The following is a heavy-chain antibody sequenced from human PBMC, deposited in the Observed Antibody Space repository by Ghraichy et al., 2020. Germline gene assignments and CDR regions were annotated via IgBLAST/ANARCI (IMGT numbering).Heavy chain of an antibody. Sequence: SQTLSLTCAVYGGSFSGYYWSWIRQPPGKGLEWIGEINHSGSTNYNPSLKSRVTISVDTSKNQFSLKLSSVTAADTAVYYCARRGWGTKYFQHWGQGTLVTVSS. D-gene: IGHD6-19*01. V-gene: IGHV4-34*01. CDR3: ARRGWGTKYFQH. CDR2: INHSGST. J-gene: IGHJ1*01. CDR1: GGSFSGYY.